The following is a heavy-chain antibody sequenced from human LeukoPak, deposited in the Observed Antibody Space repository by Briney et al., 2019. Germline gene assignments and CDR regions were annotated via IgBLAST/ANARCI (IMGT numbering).Heavy chain of an antibody. Sequence: GGSLRLSCAASGFAFSSYWMHWVRQAPGKGLEWVSSISSSSSYIYYADSVKGRFTISRDNAKNSLYLQMNSLRAEDTAVYYCARAYYYDSSGYSGYWGQGTLVTVSS. V-gene: IGHV3-21*01. D-gene: IGHD3-22*01. CDR1: GFAFSSYW. CDR3: ARAYYYDSSGYSGY. CDR2: ISSSSSYI. J-gene: IGHJ4*02.